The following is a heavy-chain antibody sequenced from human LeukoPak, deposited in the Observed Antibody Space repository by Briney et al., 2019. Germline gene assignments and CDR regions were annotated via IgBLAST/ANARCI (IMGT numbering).Heavy chain of an antibody. Sequence: SETLSLTCTVSGGSISSGGYYWSWIRQHPGKGLEWIGYIYYSGSTYYNPSLKSRVTISVDTSKNQFSLKLSSVTAADTAVYYCARVDYYSFDYWGQGTLVTVSS. D-gene: IGHD3-10*01. CDR2: IYYSGST. V-gene: IGHV4-31*03. CDR1: GGSISSGGYY. CDR3: ARVDYYSFDY. J-gene: IGHJ4*02.